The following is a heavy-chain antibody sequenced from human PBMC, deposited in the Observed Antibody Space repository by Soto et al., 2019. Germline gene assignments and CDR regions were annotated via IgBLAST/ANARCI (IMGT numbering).Heavy chain of an antibody. CDR3: ASPYYDILTGYSNWFDP. Sequence: SETLSLTCTVSGGSISSSSYYWGWIRQPPGKGLEWIGSIYYSGSTYYNPSLKSRVTISVDTSKNQFSLKLSSVTAADTAVYYCASPYYDILTGYSNWFDPWGQGTLVTVSS. D-gene: IGHD3-9*01. V-gene: IGHV4-39*01. CDR2: IYYSGST. CDR1: GGSISSSSYY. J-gene: IGHJ5*02.